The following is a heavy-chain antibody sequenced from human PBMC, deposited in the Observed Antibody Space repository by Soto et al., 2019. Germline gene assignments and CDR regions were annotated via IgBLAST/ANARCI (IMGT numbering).Heavy chain of an antibody. V-gene: IGHV1-2*04. Sequence: GASVKVSCKSSGETFTVYYIHWVRQANGQGLEWMGWINPNSGGTNYAQKFQGWVTMTRDTSISTAYMELSRLRSDDTAVYYCARAPSDFWSGYYTGFASSYFDYWVQGTLVTVSS. D-gene: IGHD3-3*01. CDR1: GETFTVYY. CDR2: INPNSGGT. J-gene: IGHJ4*02. CDR3: ARAPSDFWSGYYTGFASSYFDY.